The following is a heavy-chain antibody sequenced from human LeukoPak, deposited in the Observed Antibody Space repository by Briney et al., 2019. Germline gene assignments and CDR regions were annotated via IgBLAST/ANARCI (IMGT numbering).Heavy chain of an antibody. CDR1: GFTFSSYA. J-gene: IGHJ4*02. V-gene: IGHV3-23*01. Sequence: GGSLRLSCAASGFTFSSYAMSWVRQAPGRGLEWVSAISGSGGSTYYADSVKGRFTISRDNSKNTLYLQMNSLRAEDTAVYYCARSVWGDLGVEFDYWGQGTLVTVSS. D-gene: IGHD3-16*01. CDR3: ARSVWGDLGVEFDY. CDR2: ISGSGGST.